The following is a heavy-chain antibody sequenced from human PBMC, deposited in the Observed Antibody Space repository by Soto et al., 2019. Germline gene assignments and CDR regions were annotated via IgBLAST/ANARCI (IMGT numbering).Heavy chain of an antibody. CDR1: CGSFSGYY. J-gene: IGHJ4*02. CDR2: INHSGST. D-gene: IGHD6-6*01. CDR3: ARTSRFDC. Sequence: QVQLQQWGAGLLKPSETLSLTCAVYCGSFSGYYWSWIRQPPGKGLEWIGEINHSGSTNYNPSLKSRVTMSXXTSKXQFSXXXXSVTAADTAVYYCARTSRFDCWGQGTLVTVSS. V-gene: IGHV4-34*01.